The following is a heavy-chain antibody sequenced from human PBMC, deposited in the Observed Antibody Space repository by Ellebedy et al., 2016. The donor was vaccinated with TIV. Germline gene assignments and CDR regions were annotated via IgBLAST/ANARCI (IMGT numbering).Heavy chain of an antibody. CDR1: GFSLSPSGMS. D-gene: IGHD6-19*01. CDR3: ARHQYNNGLYPFDS. CDR2: IHSDDDK. Sequence: SGPTLVKPTQTLTLTCTFPGFSLSPSGMSVSWIRQPPGKALECLVRIHSDDDKYYSASLTTRLTISKDRSKNQVVLTVTNLDPQDTATYYCARHQYNNGLYPFDSWGQGTQVTVSS. V-gene: IGHV2-70*11. J-gene: IGHJ4*02.